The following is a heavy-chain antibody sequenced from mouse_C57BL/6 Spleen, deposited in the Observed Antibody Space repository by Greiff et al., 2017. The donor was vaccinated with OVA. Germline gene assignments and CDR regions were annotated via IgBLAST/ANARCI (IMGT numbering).Heavy chain of an antibody. J-gene: IGHJ3*01. CDR2: IDPSDSYT. V-gene: IGHV1-50*01. CDR1: GYTFTSYW. Sequence: QVQLQQPGAELVKPGASVKLSCKASGYTFTSYWMQWVKQRPRQGLEWIGEIDPSDSYTNYNQKFKGKATLTVDTSSSTAYMQLSSLTSEDSAVYYCARLASYWGQGTLVTVSA. D-gene: IGHD6-1*01. CDR3: ARLASY.